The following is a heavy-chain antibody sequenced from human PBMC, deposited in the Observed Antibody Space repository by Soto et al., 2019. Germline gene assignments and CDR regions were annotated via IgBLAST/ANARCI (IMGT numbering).Heavy chain of an antibody. Sequence: SETLSLTCAVSGGSISSGGYSWSWNRQPPGKGLEWIGYIYHSGSTYYNPSLKSRVTISVDRSKNQFSLKLSSVTAADTAVYYCAREAMVRLYGMDVWGQGTTVTVSS. V-gene: IGHV4-30-2*01. J-gene: IGHJ6*02. D-gene: IGHD3-10*01. CDR1: GGSISSGGYS. CDR2: IYHSGST. CDR3: AREAMVRLYGMDV.